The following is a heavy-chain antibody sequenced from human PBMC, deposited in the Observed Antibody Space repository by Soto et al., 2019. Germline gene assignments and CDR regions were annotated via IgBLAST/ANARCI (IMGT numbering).Heavy chain of an antibody. V-gene: IGHV3-23*01. CDR2: ISGSGGST. CDR1: GFTFSSYA. J-gene: IGHJ4*02. D-gene: IGHD3-22*01. Sequence: GESLKISCAASGFTFSSYAMSWVRQAPGKGLEWVSAISGSGGSTYYADSVKGRFTISRDNSKNTLYLQMNSLRAEDTAVYYCAKVRYYDSSGYYYEWDYWGQGTLVTVSS. CDR3: AKVRYYDSSGYYYEWDY.